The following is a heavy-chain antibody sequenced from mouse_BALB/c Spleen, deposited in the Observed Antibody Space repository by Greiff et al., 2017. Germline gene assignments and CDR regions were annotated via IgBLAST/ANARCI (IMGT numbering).Heavy chain of an antibody. CDR2: ISSGGSS. Sequence: DVMLVESGGGLVKPGGSLKLSCAASGFTFSSYAMSWVRQTPEKRLEWVASISSGGSSYYPDSVMGGFTISRDNARNILYLQMSSLRTADTAMDYCAAGQDGTKGFAYWGQGTLVTVSA. CDR1: GFTFSSYA. D-gene: IGHD2-14*01. V-gene: IGHV5-6-5*01. J-gene: IGHJ3*01. CDR3: AAGQDGTKGFAY.